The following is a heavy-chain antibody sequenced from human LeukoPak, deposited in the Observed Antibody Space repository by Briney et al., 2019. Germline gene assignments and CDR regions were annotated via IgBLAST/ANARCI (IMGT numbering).Heavy chain of an antibody. CDR3: TRGGSMVRGVL. Sequence: GGSLRLSCAASGFTFSSYGMHWVRQAPGKGLEWVSAMNSGGSTFYADSVKGRFIISRDKSRNTLYLQMNSLSVDDTAVYYCTRGGSMVRGVLWGQGTLVTVSS. CDR2: MNSGGST. J-gene: IGHJ4*02. V-gene: IGHV3-NL1*01. CDR1: GFTFSSYG. D-gene: IGHD3-10*01.